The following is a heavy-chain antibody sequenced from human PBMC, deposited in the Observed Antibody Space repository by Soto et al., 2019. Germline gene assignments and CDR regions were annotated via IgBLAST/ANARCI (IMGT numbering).Heavy chain of an antibody. CDR3: ARKTPLAVAGTSYYYGMDV. J-gene: IGHJ6*02. CDR2: IYPGDSDT. D-gene: IGHD6-19*01. Sequence: GESLKISCKGSGYSFTSYWIGWVRQMPGKGLEWMGIIYPGDSDTRYSPSFQGQVTISADKSISTAYLQWSSLKASDTAMYYCARKTPLAVAGTSYYYGMDVWGQGTTVTVSS. CDR1: GYSFTSYW. V-gene: IGHV5-51*01.